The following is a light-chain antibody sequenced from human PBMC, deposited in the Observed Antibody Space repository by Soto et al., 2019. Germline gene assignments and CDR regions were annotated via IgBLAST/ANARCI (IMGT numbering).Light chain of an antibody. CDR2: DAS. Sequence: EIVLTQSPATLSLSPGERATLSCRASHSVSSSLAWYQQKPGQAPRLLIYDASNRATGIPARFSGSGSGTDFTLTISSLDPEDFAIYYCQQRSTWPTFGQGTRLEIK. CDR3: QQRSTWPT. V-gene: IGKV3-11*01. J-gene: IGKJ5*01. CDR1: HSVSSS.